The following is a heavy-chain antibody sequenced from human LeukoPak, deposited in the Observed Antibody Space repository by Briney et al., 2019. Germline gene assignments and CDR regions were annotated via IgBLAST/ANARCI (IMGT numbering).Heavy chain of an antibody. CDR1: GFTVSSNY. Sequence: CAASGFTVSSNYMSWVRQAPGKGLEWIGEINHSGSTNYNPSLKSRVTISVDTSKNQFSLKLSSVTAADTAVYYCARGGSGIAVAGTRADFDYWGQGTLVTVSS. V-gene: IGHV4-34*01. J-gene: IGHJ4*02. CDR3: ARGGSGIAVAGTRADFDY. D-gene: IGHD6-19*01. CDR2: INHSGST.